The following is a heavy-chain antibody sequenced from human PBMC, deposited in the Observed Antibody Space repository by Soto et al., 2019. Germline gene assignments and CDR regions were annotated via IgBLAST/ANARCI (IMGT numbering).Heavy chain of an antibody. J-gene: IGHJ2*01. V-gene: IGHV1-69*02. D-gene: IGHD6-19*01. CDR3: ARYTRAGRYWYFDL. CDR2: IIPILGIA. CDR1: GGTFSSYT. Sequence: QVQLVQSGAEVKKPGSSVKVSCKASGGTFSSYTISWVRQAPGQGLEWMGRIIPILGIANDAQKFQGRVTITADKSTSTAYMELSSLRSEDTAVYYCARYTRAGRYWYFDLWGRGTLVTVSS.